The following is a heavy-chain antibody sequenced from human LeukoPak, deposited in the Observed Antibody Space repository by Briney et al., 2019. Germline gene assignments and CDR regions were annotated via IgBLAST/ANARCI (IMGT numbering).Heavy chain of an antibody. J-gene: IGHJ4*02. CDR2: IYHSGTT. CDR1: GCSISSHY. D-gene: IGHD2-2*01. Sequence: SETLSLTCTVSGCSISSHYWSWIRQPPGKRLEWIGYIYHSGTTTYNPSLESRVTISVDTPKNQFSLRLTSVTAADTAVYYCARIQSSTSPFDYWGQGTLVTVSS. V-gene: IGHV4-59*11. CDR3: ARIQSSTSPFDY.